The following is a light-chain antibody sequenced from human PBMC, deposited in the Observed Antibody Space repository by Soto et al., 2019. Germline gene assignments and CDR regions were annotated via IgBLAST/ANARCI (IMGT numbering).Light chain of an antibody. CDR2: DAS. V-gene: IGKV1-5*01. J-gene: IGKJ1*01. Sequence: DIQMTQSPSTLSASVGDRVTITCRASRSISSWLAWYQQKPGKAPKLLIYDASSLESGVPSRFSGSGSGTEFTLTISSLQPDDFATYYCQQYNSYLTWTFGQGAKVDIK. CDR3: QQYNSYLTWT. CDR1: RSISSW.